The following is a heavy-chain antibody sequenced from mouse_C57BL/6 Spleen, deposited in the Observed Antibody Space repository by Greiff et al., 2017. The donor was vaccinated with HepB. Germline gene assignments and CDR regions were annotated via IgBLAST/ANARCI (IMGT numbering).Heavy chain of an antibody. D-gene: IGHD2-4*01. CDR2: IDPNSGGT. CDR1: GYTFTSYW. Sequence: VQLQQSGAELVKPGASVKLSCKASGYTFTSYWMHWVKQRPGRGLEWIGRIDPNSGGTKYNEKFKSKATLTVDKPSSTAYRQLSSLTSEDSAVSYCARDVDYDVFWFAYWGQGTLVTVSA. CDR3: ARDVDYDVFWFAY. J-gene: IGHJ3*01. V-gene: IGHV1-72*01.